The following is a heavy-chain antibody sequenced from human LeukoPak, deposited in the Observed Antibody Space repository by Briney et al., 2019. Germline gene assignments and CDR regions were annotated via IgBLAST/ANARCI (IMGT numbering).Heavy chain of an antibody. CDR2: INPNSGGT. J-gene: IGHJ3*02. Sequence: ASVKVSCKASGYTFAGYYMHWVRQAPGQGLEWMGWINPNSGGTNYAQKFQGRVTMTRDTSISTAYMELSRLRSDDTAVYYCARGPIAQGYCSSTSCYNDAFDIWGQGTMVTVSS. CDR3: ARGPIAQGYCSSTSCYNDAFDI. V-gene: IGHV1-2*02. CDR1: GYTFAGYY. D-gene: IGHD2-2*02.